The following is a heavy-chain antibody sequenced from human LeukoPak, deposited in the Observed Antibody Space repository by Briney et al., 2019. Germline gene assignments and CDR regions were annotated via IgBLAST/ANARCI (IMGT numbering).Heavy chain of an antibody. D-gene: IGHD2-2*01. Sequence: GGSLRLSCAASGFTVSSNYMSWVRQAPGKGLEWVSVIYSGGSTYYADSVKGRFTISRDNSKNTLYLQMNSLRAEDTAVYYCARVDIVVVPAVMVDYWGQGTLVTVSS. CDR1: GFTVSSNY. CDR3: ARVDIVVVPAVMVDY. CDR2: IYSGGST. V-gene: IGHV3-53*01. J-gene: IGHJ4*02.